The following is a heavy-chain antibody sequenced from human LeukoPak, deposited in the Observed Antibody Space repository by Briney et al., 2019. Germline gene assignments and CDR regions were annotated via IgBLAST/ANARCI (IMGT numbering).Heavy chain of an antibody. D-gene: IGHD3-22*01. CDR2: IKQDGSEK. V-gene: IGHV3-7*01. Sequence: GGSLRLSCAASGFTFSSYWMSWVRQAPGKGLEWVANIKQDGSEKYYVDSVKGRFTISRDNAKNSLYLQMNSLRAEDTAVYYCARDLGYYDSSGYSFSWPSSHDYWGQGTLVTVSS. CDR3: ARDLGYYDSSGYSFSWPSSHDY. J-gene: IGHJ4*02. CDR1: GFTFSSYW.